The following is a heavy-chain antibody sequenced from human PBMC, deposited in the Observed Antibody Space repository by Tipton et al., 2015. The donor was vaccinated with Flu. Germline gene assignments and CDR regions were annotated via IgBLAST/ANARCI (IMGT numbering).Heavy chain of an antibody. CDR3: ARGASSGWFDP. D-gene: IGHD2-8*02. Sequence: TLSLTCTVSGDSISSGTYYWRWFRQPAGKGLEWIGSIYLSGSTDYNPTLKSPVTILLDTSKNQFSLKLSSVTAADTAVYYCARGASSGWFDPWGQGTLVTVSS. V-gene: IGHV4-39*07. CDR1: GDSISSGTYY. J-gene: IGHJ5*02. CDR2: IYLSGST.